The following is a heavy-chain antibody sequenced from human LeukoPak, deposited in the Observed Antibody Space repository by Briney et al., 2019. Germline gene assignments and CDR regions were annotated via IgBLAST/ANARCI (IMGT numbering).Heavy chain of an antibody. Sequence: ASVKVSCKASGYTFTDYFLHWVRQAPGQGLEWMGWINPNSGGTKYAQKFQGRVTMTRDTSISTAYMELSRLRSDDTAVYYCARGGSIVVVPAAIPYYYYYMDVWGKGTTVTVSS. D-gene: IGHD2-2*02. CDR1: GYTFTDYF. V-gene: IGHV1-2*02. J-gene: IGHJ6*03. CDR3: ARGGSIVVVPAAIPYYYYYMDV. CDR2: INPNSGGT.